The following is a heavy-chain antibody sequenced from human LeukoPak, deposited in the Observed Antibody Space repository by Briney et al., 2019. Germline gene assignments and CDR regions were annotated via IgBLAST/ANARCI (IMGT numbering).Heavy chain of an antibody. CDR3: ARDPGYDFWSGYWFDP. Sequence: ASVKVSCKASGGTFTSYYMHWVRQAPGQGLEWMGIINPSGGSTSYAQKFQGRVTMTRDTSTSTVYMELSSLRSEDTAVYYCARDPGYDFWSGYWFDPWGQGTLVTVSS. V-gene: IGHV1-46*01. D-gene: IGHD3-3*01. CDR1: GGTFTSYY. J-gene: IGHJ5*02. CDR2: INPSGGST.